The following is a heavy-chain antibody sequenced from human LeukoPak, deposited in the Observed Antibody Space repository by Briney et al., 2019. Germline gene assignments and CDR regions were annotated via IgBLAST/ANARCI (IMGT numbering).Heavy chain of an antibody. Sequence: GASVKVSCKASGYTFTSYGIGWVRQMPGKGLEWMGIIYPGDSDTRYSPSFQGQVTISADKSISTAYLQWSSLKASDTAMYYCARLRKLLWFGELLPDAFDIWGQGTMVTVSS. D-gene: IGHD3-10*01. CDR3: ARLRKLLWFGELLPDAFDI. CDR2: IYPGDSDT. V-gene: IGHV5-51*01. CDR1: GYTFTSYG. J-gene: IGHJ3*02.